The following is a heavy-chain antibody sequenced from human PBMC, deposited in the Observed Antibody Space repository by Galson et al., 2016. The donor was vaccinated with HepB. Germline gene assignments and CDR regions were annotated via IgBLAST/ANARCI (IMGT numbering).Heavy chain of an antibody. CDR3: ARGGGISLFGVAFFY. D-gene: IGHD3-3*02. J-gene: IGHJ4*02. CDR2: ISDDGTNK. Sequence: SLRLSCAASGFTFSDYTMHWFRQAPVKGLEWVGVISDDGTNKYYADSVKGRVTIPRDNSKKTAYMQMNSLRAEDTAGYYCARGGGISLFGVAFFYWGQGTLVTVSS. V-gene: IGHV3-30*04. CDR1: GFTFSDYT.